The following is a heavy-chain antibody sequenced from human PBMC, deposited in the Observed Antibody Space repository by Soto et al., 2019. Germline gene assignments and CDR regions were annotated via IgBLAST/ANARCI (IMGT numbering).Heavy chain of an antibody. V-gene: IGHV4-34*01. CDR1: GGSFSGYY. J-gene: IGHJ4*02. CDR3: ARYSVGYCSSTSCFYFDY. CDR2: INHSGST. D-gene: IGHD2-2*01. Sequence: SDTLSLTCAVSGGSFSGYYWSWIRQPPGKGLEWIGEINHSGSTNYNPSLKSRVTISVDTSKNQFSLKLSSVTAADTAVYYCARYSVGYCSSTSCFYFDYWGQGTLVNVSS.